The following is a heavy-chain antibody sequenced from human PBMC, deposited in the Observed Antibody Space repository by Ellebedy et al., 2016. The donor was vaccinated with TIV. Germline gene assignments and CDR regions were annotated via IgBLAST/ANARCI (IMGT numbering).Heavy chain of an antibody. D-gene: IGHD6-19*01. CDR1: GGSISSSNW. CDR3: ARELVAGRVFDY. V-gene: IGHV4-4*02. Sequence: MPSETLSLTCGVSGGSISSSNWWSWVRQPPGTGLEWIGEIYHSGSTNYNPSLKSRVTISVDKSKNQFSLKLSSVTAADTAVYYCARELVAGRVFDYWGQGTLVTVSS. J-gene: IGHJ4*02. CDR2: IYHSGST.